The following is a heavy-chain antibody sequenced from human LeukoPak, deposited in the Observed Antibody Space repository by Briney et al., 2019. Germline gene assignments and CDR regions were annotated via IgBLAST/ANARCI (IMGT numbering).Heavy chain of an antibody. CDR1: GGSVISGSYY. V-gene: IGHV4-61*01. CDR2: VSHSGNT. J-gene: IGHJ4*02. D-gene: IGHD3-9*01. Sequence: SETLSLTCTVSGGSVISGSYYWSWIRQPPGKELEWIGYVSHSGNTNYNPSLKSRVTISKDTSKNQFSLKLSSVTAADTAVYYCVREHDWGDFDFWGQGTLVTVSS. CDR3: VREHDWGDFDF.